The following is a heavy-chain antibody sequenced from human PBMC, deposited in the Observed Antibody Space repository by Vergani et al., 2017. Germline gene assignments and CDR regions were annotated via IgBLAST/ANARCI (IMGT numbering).Heavy chain of an antibody. Sequence: EVQLVESGGGLVQPGRSLRLSCAASGFTFDDYAMHWVRQAPGKGLEWVSGISWNSGSIGYADSVKGRFTISRDNAKNSLYLQMNSLRAEDTALYYCAKGAGIAAAVWFDYYYMDVGGKGTTVTVSS. CDR2: ISWNSGSI. V-gene: IGHV3-9*01. J-gene: IGHJ6*03. CDR3: AKGAGIAAAVWFDYYYMDV. CDR1: GFTFDDYA. D-gene: IGHD6-13*01.